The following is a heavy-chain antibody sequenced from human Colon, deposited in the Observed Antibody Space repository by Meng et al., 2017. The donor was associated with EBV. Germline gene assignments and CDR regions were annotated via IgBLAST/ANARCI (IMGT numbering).Heavy chain of an antibody. V-gene: IGHV4-39*07. J-gene: IGHJ4*02. CDR3: ARDGPLL. Sequence: HLHLQVSGPGLVSHSETLSLTCSVSGDSISGSGDYWGWVRQPPGKGLEWIGNIYYTGSTYYNPSLKSRVTISVDTSKNQFSLKVTSMTAADTAVYYCARDGPLLWGPGTLVTVSS. CDR2: IYYTGST. CDR1: GDSISGSGDY.